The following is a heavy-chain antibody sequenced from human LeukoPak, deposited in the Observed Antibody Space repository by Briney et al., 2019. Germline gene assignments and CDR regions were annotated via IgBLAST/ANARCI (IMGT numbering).Heavy chain of an antibody. V-gene: IGHV3-23*01. CDR3: ASWGEGALDN. Sequence: GGSLRLSCTVSGFTLSSYEMSWIRQAPGKGLEWVSSIDYSGGSSYYADSVKGRFTISRDNAKKSLYLQMNSLRVEDTGVYYCASWGEGALDNWGQGTLVTVSS. D-gene: IGHD1-26*01. J-gene: IGHJ4*02. CDR1: GFTLSSYE. CDR2: IDYSGGSS.